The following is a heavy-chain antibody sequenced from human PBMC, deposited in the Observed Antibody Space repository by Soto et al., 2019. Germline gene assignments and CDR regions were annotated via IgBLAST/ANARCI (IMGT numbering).Heavy chain of an antibody. CDR3: ARSNSGYYKWFDP. V-gene: IGHV4-39*02. J-gene: IGHJ5*02. Sequence: HLQLQESGPGLVKPSETLSLTCTVSGDSISSSNYYWGWIRQPPGKGLEWIAYIYYSGTTYCNPSPKRGVAKSVDTSKNHFSLKLSSVTAADTAIYYCARSNSGYYKWFDPWGQGTLVTVAS. CDR1: GDSISSSNYY. CDR2: IYYSGTT. D-gene: IGHD3-22*01.